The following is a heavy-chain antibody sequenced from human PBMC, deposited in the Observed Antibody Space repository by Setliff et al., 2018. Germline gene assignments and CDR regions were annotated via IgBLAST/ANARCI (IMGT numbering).Heavy chain of an antibody. Sequence: GGSLRLSCAASGFTFSGYSMNWVRQAPGKGLEWVANIKEDGSEKNLVESVKGRFTISRDNAKKSLYLQMNSLRAEDTAVYYCARVIGGYDSVDYWGQGTLVTVSS. J-gene: IGHJ4*02. V-gene: IGHV3-7*01. CDR1: GFTFSGYS. CDR2: IKEDGSEK. CDR3: ARVIGGYDSVDY. D-gene: IGHD5-12*01.